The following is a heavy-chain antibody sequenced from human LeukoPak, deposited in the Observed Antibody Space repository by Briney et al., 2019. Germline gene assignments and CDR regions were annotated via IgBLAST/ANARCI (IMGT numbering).Heavy chain of an antibody. Sequence: SGGSLRLSCAASGFTFSTYPMSWVRQAPGKGLEWVSVISGSGGSTYYADSVKGRFTISRDNSKNTLYLQMNSLRAEDTAVYYCARLPKQRGTMVRPTHYYYYMDVWGKGTTVTISS. CDR1: GFTFSTYP. CDR3: ARLPKQRGTMVRPTHYYYYMDV. J-gene: IGHJ6*03. CDR2: ISGSGGST. V-gene: IGHV3-23*01. D-gene: IGHD3-10*01.